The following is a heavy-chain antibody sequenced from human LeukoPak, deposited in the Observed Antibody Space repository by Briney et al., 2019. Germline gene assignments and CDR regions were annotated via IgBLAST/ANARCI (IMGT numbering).Heavy chain of an antibody. Sequence: GGSLRLSCAASGFTFSSYEMNWVRQAPGKGLEWVSTISGSGGRTYYADSVKGRFTISRDNSKNTLYLQMNSLRAEDTAVYYCAKDDSGSYYPYYYYMDVWGKGTTVTISS. J-gene: IGHJ6*03. D-gene: IGHD1-26*01. CDR1: GFTFSSYE. V-gene: IGHV3-23*01. CDR3: AKDDSGSYYPYYYYMDV. CDR2: ISGSGGRT.